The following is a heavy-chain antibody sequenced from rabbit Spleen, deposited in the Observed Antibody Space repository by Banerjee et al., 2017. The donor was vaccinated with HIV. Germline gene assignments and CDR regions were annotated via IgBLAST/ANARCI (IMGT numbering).Heavy chain of an antibody. CDR3: ARDTSSSFSSYGMDL. CDR1: GFAFTTCYM. V-gene: IGHV1S45*01. Sequence: QEQLKETGGGLVQPGGSLTLSCKASGFAFTTCYMSWVRQAPGKGLEWVACAYAGNSGYTYYATWAKGRFTCSKTSSTTVTLQMTRLTAADTATYFCARDTSSSFSSYGMDLWGQGTLVTVS. CDR2: AYAGNSGYT. J-gene: IGHJ6*01. D-gene: IGHD1-1*01.